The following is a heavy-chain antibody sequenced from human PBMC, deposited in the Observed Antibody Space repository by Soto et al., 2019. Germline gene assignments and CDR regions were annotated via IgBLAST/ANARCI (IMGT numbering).Heavy chain of an antibody. Sequence: GGSLRLSCAASGFTFSSYWMSWVRQAPGKGLEWVANIKQDGSEKYYVDSVKDRFTISRDNAKNSLYLQMNSLRAEDTAVYYCARDQMVYAMDGGAFDIWGQGTMVTVSS. CDR2: IKQDGSEK. D-gene: IGHD2-8*01. CDR3: ARDQMVYAMDGGAFDI. CDR1: GFTFSSYW. V-gene: IGHV3-7*01. J-gene: IGHJ3*02.